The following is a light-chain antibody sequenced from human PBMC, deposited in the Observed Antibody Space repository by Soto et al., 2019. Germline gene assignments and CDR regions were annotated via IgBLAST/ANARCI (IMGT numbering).Light chain of an antibody. Sequence: DIVMTQSPDSLAVFLGERATIKGKSSQSLLYASNKKNYLAWYQQKSGQPPKLLISWAATRESGVPDRFSGSGSGTDFTLTIVGLQSEYVAVYYCQQYLCSPRRFGQGTKVE. CDR3: QQYLCSPRR. J-gene: IGKJ1*01. CDR2: WAA. CDR1: QSLLYASNKKNY. V-gene: IGKV4-1*01.